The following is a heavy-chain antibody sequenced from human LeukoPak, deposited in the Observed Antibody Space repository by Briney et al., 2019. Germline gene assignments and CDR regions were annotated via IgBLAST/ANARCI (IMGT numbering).Heavy chain of an antibody. CDR2: LISSGAVT. J-gene: IGHJ4*02. Sequence: GGSLRLSCAASGFPFSNYAMSWVRQAPGKGLEWVSSLISSGAVTYYADSVKGRFTISRDNSKNTLYLQMNSLRAEDTAVYYCANTEAYDSSGTPPDYWGQGTLVTVSS. D-gene: IGHD3-22*01. CDR1: GFPFSNYA. V-gene: IGHV3-23*01. CDR3: ANTEAYDSSGTPPDY.